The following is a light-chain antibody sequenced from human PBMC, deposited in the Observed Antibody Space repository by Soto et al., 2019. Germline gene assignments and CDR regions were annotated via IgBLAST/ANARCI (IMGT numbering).Light chain of an antibody. CDR3: SSYTGSSTAVI. CDR1: SSDVGTYNY. V-gene: IGLV2-14*03. CDR2: DVR. J-gene: IGLJ2*01. Sequence: QSALTQPASVSGSPGQSITISCTGTSSDVGTYNYVSWYQQHPGKAPKVMIYDVRNRPSGVSNRFSGSKSGNTASLTISGLQAEDEADYYCSSYTGSSTAVIFGGGTKLTVL.